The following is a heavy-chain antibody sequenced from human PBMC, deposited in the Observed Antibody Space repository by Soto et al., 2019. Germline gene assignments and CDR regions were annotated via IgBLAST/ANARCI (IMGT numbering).Heavy chain of an antibody. CDR1: GFPFSAYN. CDR3: SRSPEVGVRGAY. J-gene: IGHJ4*02. Sequence: EVQLVESGGGLVKPGGSLRLSCTGSGFPFSAYNINWVRQAPGKGLEWVSSITVGSSHIYQPNSMKGRFTISRDDAKNSVYLQIDSLRDEDTALYYFSRSPEVGVRGAYWGQGTLVTVSS. D-gene: IGHD3-16*01. CDR2: ITVGSSHI. V-gene: IGHV3-21*01.